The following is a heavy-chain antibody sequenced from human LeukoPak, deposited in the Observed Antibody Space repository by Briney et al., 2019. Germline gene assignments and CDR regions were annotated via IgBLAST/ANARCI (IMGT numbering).Heavy chain of an antibody. D-gene: IGHD3-10*01. Sequence: PSETLSLTCTVSGGSINNYYWTWIRQPAGKGLEWIGEINHSGSTNYNPSLKSRVTISVDTSKNQFSLKLSSVTAADTAVYYCARVSNYYGSGSYSTTDAFDIWGQGTMVTVSS. CDR3: ARVSNYYGSGSYSTTDAFDI. CDR2: INHSGST. CDR1: GGSINNYY. V-gene: IGHV4-34*01. J-gene: IGHJ3*02.